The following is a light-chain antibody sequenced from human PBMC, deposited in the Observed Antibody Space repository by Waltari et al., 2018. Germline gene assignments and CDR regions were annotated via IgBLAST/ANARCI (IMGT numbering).Light chain of an antibody. J-gene: IGLJ2*01. CDR1: SLRTSY. V-gene: IGLV3-19*01. Sequence: SSELTQDPAVSVALGQPARITCQGASLRTSYATWYQQKSGQAPILVLFGKNKRPSGIPDRFSGYNSETTTSLTITGAQAEDEADYYCSSRDSSASHVLFAGGTKLTVL. CDR2: GKN. CDR3: SSRDSSASHVL.